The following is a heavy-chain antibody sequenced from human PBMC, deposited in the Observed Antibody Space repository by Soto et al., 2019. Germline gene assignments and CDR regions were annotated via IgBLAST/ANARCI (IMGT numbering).Heavy chain of an antibody. CDR1: GYTFTSYG. J-gene: IGHJ6*03. CDR2: ISAYNGNT. Sequence: QVQLVQSGAEVKKPGASVKVSCKASGYTFTSYGISWVRQAPGQGLEWMGWISAYNGNTNYAQKLQGRVTMTTDTSTSTAYIELRSLRSDDTAVYYCARDPLLLWFGEYYYMDVWGKGTTVTVSS. V-gene: IGHV1-18*01. CDR3: ARDPLLLWFGEYYYMDV. D-gene: IGHD3-10*01.